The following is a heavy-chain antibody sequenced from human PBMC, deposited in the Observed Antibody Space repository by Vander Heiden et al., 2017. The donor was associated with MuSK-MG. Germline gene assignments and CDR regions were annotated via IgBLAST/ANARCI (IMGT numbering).Heavy chain of an antibody. V-gene: IGHV4-34*01. CDR2: INHSGST. CDR1: GGSFSGYY. J-gene: IGHJ3*02. CDR3: ASRHGDAFDI. Sequence: QVQLQQWGAGLLKPSETLSLTCAVDGGSFSGYYWSWIRQPPGKGLESIGEINHSGSTNYNPSLKSRVTISVDTSKNQFSLKLSSVTAADTAVYYCASRHGDAFDIWGQGTMVTVSS.